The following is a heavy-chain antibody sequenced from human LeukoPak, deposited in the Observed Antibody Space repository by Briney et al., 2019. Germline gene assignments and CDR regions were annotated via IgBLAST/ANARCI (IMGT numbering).Heavy chain of an antibody. Sequence: GESLRLSCAASGFTSSNYAMSWVRQAPGTGLEWVSSISGGGDSTNYAESVKGRFTISRDNSKNTLFLQINSLTAEDTAIYYCAKDPLNWGTIYFDYWGQGTLVTVSS. D-gene: IGHD7-27*01. CDR2: ISGGGDST. V-gene: IGHV3-23*01. J-gene: IGHJ4*02. CDR3: AKDPLNWGTIYFDY. CDR1: GFTSSNYA.